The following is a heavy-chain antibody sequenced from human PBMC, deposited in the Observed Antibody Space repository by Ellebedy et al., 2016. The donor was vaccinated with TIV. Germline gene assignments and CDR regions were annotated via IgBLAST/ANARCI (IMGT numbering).Heavy chain of an antibody. V-gene: IGHV4-59*12. J-gene: IGHJ6*02. CDR2: INYSGST. D-gene: IGHD5-12*01. CDR1: GGSISSYY. CDR3: ARDNPTTVATTTFYYYYYGLDV. Sequence: MPSETLSLTCTVSGGSISSYYWTWIRQPPGKGLEWIGYINYSGSTNYNPSLKSRVTMSVDTSKNQCTLKLESVTAADTAVYYCARDNPTTVATTTFYYYYYGLDVWGQGTTVTVSS.